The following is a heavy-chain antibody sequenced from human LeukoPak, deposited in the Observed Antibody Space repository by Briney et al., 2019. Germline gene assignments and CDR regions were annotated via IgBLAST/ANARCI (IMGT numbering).Heavy chain of an antibody. CDR3: ARVPSGYSFDN. Sequence: PGGSLRLSCAAPGFTFSSYGMHWVRQAPGKGLERVAVISYDGSNKYYADSVKGRFTISRDNSKNTLYLQMNSLKAEDTAVYYCARVPSGYSFDNWGQGTLVTVSS. V-gene: IGHV3-30*19. J-gene: IGHJ4*02. CDR1: GFTFSSYG. D-gene: IGHD3-22*01. CDR2: ISYDGSNK.